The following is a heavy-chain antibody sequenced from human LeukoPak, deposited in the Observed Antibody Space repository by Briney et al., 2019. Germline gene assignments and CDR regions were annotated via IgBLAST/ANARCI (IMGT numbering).Heavy chain of an antibody. D-gene: IGHD6-6*01. CDR2: INPSGGST. V-gene: IGHV1-46*01. J-gene: IGHJ4*02. CDR3: ARDKYSSSSFAY. CDR1: GYTFTSYY. Sequence: ASVKVSCKASGYTFTSYYMHWVRQAPGQALEWMGIINPSGGSTSYAQKFQGRVTMTRDMSTSTVYMELSSLSSEATAVYYCARDKYSSSSFAYCGQGTLVTVSS.